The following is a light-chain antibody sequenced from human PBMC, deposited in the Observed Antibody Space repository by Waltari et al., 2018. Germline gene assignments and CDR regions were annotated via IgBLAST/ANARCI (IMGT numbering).Light chain of an antibody. J-gene: IGKJ2*01. CDR2: KVS. CDR1: QSLVFSDGNTY. Sequence: DAVLTQSPRSLTVTLGQPASTACRARQSLVFSDGNTYLTWVPQRPGQPPRRLIYKVSNRDSGVPDRFSGSVSGPDFTLKISRVEAEDVGGVYYCMQGTHWPYTFGQGTKLDIK. CDR3: MQGTHWPYT. V-gene: IGKV2-30*01.